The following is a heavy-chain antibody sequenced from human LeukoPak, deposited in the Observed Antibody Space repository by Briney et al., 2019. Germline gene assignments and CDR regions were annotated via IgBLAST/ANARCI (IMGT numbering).Heavy chain of an antibody. CDR3: ARDLSGFVDY. V-gene: IGHV6-1*01. J-gene: IGHJ4*02. D-gene: IGHD5-12*01. CDR2: TYYRSKWYN. Sequence: SHTLSLTCALSGHSDSINSAAWQSITQSPSRGLEGVGRTYYRSKWYNDYAVSVKSRITFNPDTSKNQFSLQLKSVTPEDTAVYYCARDLSGFVDYWGQGTLVTVSS. CDR1: GHSDSINSAA.